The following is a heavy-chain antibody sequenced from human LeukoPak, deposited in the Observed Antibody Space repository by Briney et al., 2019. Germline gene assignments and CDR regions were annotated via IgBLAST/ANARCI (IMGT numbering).Heavy chain of an antibody. CDR1: GGSISSSSYY. Sequence: PSETLSLTCTVSGGSISSSSYYWGWIRQPPGKGLEWIGSIYYGGSTYYNPSLKSRVTISVDTSKNQFSLKLSSVTAADTAVYYCARDLFNGGSMVRGATEGSWFDPWGQGTLVTVSS. CDR2: IYYGGST. CDR3: ARDLFNGGSMVRGATEGSWFDP. J-gene: IGHJ5*02. V-gene: IGHV4-39*07. D-gene: IGHD3-10*01.